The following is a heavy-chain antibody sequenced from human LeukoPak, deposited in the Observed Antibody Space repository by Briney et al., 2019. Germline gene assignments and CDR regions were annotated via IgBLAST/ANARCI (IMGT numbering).Heavy chain of an antibody. J-gene: IGHJ3*02. V-gene: IGHV3-21*01. CDR3: GAAKYSTDAFDI. Sequence: PGGSLRLSCAASGFTFSSYSMNWVRQAPGKGLEWVSSISSSSSYIYYADSVKGRFTISRDNAKNSLYLQMNSLRAEDTAVYYCGAAKYSTDAFDIWGQGTMVTVSS. D-gene: IGHD1-26*01. CDR2: ISSSSSYI. CDR1: GFTFSSYS.